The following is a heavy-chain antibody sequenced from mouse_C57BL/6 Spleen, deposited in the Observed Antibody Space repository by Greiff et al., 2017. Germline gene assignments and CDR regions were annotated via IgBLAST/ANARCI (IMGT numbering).Heavy chain of an antibody. D-gene: IGHD2-4*01. V-gene: IGHV5-17*01. J-gene: IGHJ4*01. CDR3: ARRYYDYAGYAMDY. CDR2: ISSGSSTI. Sequence: EVMLVESGGGLVKPGGSLKLSCAASGFTFSDYGMHWVRQAPEKGLEWVAYISSGSSTIYYADTVKGRFTISRDNAKNTLFLQMTSLRSEDTAMYYCARRYYDYAGYAMDYWGQGTSVTVSS. CDR1: GFTFSDYG.